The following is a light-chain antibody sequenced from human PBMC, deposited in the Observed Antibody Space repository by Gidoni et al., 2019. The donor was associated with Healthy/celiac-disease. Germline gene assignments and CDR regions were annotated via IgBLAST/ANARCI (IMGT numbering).Light chain of an antibody. CDR3: AAWDDSLSGRV. CDR2: RNN. CDR1: SSNIGSNY. J-gene: IGLJ3*02. V-gene: IGLV1-47*01. Sequence: QSVLTQPPSASRTPGQRVTISCSGSSSNIGSNYVYWYQQLPGTAPKLLIYRNNQRHSGVPDRFSGSKSGTSASLAISGLRSEDEADYYCAAWDDSLSGRVFGGGTKLTVL.